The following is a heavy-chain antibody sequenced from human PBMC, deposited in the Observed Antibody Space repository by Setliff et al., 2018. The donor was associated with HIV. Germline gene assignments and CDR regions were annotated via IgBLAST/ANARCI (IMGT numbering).Heavy chain of an antibody. V-gene: IGHV3-30*02. CDR3: ARETMYDSRGYLSHYFDY. D-gene: IGHD3-22*01. CDR1: GFTFDISD. CDR2: IRYDGSNK. J-gene: IGHJ4*02. Sequence: GGSLRLSCATSGFTFDISDMSWVRQAPGKGLEWVAFIRYDGSNKYYADSVKGRFTISRDNSKNTLYLQMNSLRVEDTAVYYCARETMYDSRGYLSHYFDYWGQGTPVTVSS.